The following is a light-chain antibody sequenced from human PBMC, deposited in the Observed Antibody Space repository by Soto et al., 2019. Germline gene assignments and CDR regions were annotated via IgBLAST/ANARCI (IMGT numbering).Light chain of an antibody. CDR1: SSNIGSNT. J-gene: IGLJ3*02. Sequence: QSVLTQAPSASGTPGQRVTISCSGSSSNIGSNTVSWYQQVPGTAPKVLIYSNDQRPSGVPDRFSGSKSGTSASLAIGGLQSEDESDYYCAAWDGSLSGWVFGGGNKLTVL. CDR2: SND. V-gene: IGLV1-44*01. CDR3: AAWDGSLSGWV.